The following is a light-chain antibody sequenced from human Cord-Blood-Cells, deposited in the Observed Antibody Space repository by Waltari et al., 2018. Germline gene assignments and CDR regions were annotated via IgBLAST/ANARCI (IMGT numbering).Light chain of an antibody. CDR2: AAS. CDR3: QQYYSYPYT. Sequence: AIRMTQSPSSFSASTGDRVTITCRASQGIRSYLAWYQQKPGKAPKILIYAASTLQSGVPSRFSGSGSGTDFTLTISCLQSEDFATYYCQQYYSYPYTFGQGTKLEIK. J-gene: IGKJ2*01. CDR1: QGIRSY. V-gene: IGKV1-8*01.